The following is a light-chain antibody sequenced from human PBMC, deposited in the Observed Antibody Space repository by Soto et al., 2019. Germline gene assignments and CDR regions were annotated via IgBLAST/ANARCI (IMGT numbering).Light chain of an antibody. CDR2: DAS. CDR3: QQRTDWPRT. V-gene: IGKV3-11*01. CDR1: QSVSSS. J-gene: IGKJ2*01. Sequence: EIELTQSPATLSLSPGERATLSCRASQSVSSSLGWYQQKPGQAPRLLIYDASNRATGIPTRFSGSGSGTDFTLTISSLEPEDFAVYYCQQRTDWPRTFGQGTKLEIK.